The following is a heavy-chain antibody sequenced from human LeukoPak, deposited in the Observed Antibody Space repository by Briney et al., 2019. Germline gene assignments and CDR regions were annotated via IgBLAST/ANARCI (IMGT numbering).Heavy chain of an antibody. CDR1: GFTFSSYA. J-gene: IGHJ4*02. V-gene: IGHV3-23*01. Sequence: GGSLRLSCAASGFTFSSYAMSWVRQAPGKGLEWVSAISGSGGSTYYADSVKGRFTISRDNSKNTLYLQMNSLRAEDTAVYYCAIPVGAMGAFDYWGQGTLVTVSS. D-gene: IGHD1-26*01. CDR2: ISGSGGST. CDR3: AIPVGAMGAFDY.